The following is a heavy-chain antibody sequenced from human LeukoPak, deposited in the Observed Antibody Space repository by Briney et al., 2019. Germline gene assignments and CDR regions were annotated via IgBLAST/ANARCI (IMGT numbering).Heavy chain of an antibody. J-gene: IGHJ4*02. CDR3: ARVGESTGDY. Sequence: GGSLRLSCAASGFTFSSYSVNWVRQAPGKGLEWVSSISSSSSYIYYADSVKGRFTISRDNAKNSLYLQMNSLRAEDTAVYYCARVGESTGDYWGQGTLVTVSS. V-gene: IGHV3-21*01. CDR1: GFTFSSYS. CDR2: ISSSSSYI. D-gene: IGHD4-17*01.